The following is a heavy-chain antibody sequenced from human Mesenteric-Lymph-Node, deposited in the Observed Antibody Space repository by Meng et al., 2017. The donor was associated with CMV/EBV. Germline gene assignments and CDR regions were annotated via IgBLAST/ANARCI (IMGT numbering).Heavy chain of an antibody. Sequence: VSVKVSCKASGYAFTSYDIHWVRQATGQGLEWMGWIHPNSGNTAYAQKFQGRVTMTRNTSISTAYMELRSLRSDDTAVYYCAREPRSYSNDWPPFDPWGQGTLVTVSS. V-gene: IGHV1-8*01. CDR1: GYAFTSYD. J-gene: IGHJ5*02. D-gene: IGHD6-19*01. CDR2: IHPNSGNT. CDR3: AREPRSYSNDWPPFDP.